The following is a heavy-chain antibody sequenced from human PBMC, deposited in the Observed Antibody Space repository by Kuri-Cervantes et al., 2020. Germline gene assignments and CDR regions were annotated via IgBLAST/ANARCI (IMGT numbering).Heavy chain of an antibody. V-gene: IGHV1-3*01. J-gene: IGHJ3*02. D-gene: IGHD2-15*01. CDR3: ARGRDGFVVVAASRRRGTFDI. CDR2: INAGNGNT. Sequence: ASVKVSCKASGYTFTSYEINWVRQATGQGLEWMGWINAGNGNTKYSQKFQGRVTITRDTSASTAYMALSSLRSEDTAVYYCARGRDGFVVVAASRRRGTFDIWGQGTMVTVSS. CDR1: GYTFTSYE.